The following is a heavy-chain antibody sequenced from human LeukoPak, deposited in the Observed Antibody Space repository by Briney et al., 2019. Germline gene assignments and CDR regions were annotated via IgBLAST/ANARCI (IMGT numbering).Heavy chain of an antibody. CDR3: ARTPMFYFYGMDV. V-gene: IGHV3-66*01. Sequence: GGSLRLSCAASGFTVSSNYMNWVRQAPGKGLEWVSVIYSGGNTYYADSVKGRFTISRDNSKNTLYLQMNSLRAEDTAVYYCARTPMFYFYGMDVWGRGTTVTVSS. D-gene: IGHD2-15*01. CDR1: GFTVSSNY. J-gene: IGHJ6*02. CDR2: IYSGGNT.